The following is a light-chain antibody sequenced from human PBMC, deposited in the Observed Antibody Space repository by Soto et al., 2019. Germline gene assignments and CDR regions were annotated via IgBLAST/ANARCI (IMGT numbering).Light chain of an antibody. V-gene: IGLV1-44*01. Sequence: QSVLTQPPSASGTPGQIVAISCSGSSSNIGSNTVTWYQQLPGTAPKLLIYSTSQRSSGVPGRFSGSKSGASASLSISGLQSEDEADHYCAAWDDRLDVYVLGKGTKVTVL. CDR3: AAWDDRLDVYV. J-gene: IGLJ1*01. CDR2: STS. CDR1: SSNIGSNT.